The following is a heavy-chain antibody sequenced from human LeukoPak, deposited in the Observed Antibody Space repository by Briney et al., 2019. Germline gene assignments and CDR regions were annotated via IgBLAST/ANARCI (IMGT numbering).Heavy chain of an antibody. CDR2: ISAYNGNT. CDR1: GYXFTSYG. CDR3: ARDQWLDSLPYYFDY. J-gene: IGHJ4*02. Sequence: ASVKVSCKASGYXFTSYGISWVRQAPGQGLEWMGWISAYNGNTNYAQKLQGRVTMTTDTSTSTAYMELRSLRSDDTAVYYCARDQWLDSLPYYFDYWGQGTLVTVSS. D-gene: IGHD6-19*01. V-gene: IGHV1-18*01.